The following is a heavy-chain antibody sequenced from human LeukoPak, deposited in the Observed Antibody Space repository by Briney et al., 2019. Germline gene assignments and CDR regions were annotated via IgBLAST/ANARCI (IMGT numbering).Heavy chain of an antibody. J-gene: IGHJ4*02. V-gene: IGHV3-7*01. CDR1: EFIFSGYW. D-gene: IGHD6-13*01. Sequence: GGSLRLSCAASEFIFSGYWMNWVRQAPGKGLEWVANIKQDGSEKQYVDSVRGRFTISRDNAKNSLYLQMNSLRVKDTAVYYCARDGFVGAADYWGQGTLVTVSS. CDR2: IKQDGSEK. CDR3: ARDGFVGAADY.